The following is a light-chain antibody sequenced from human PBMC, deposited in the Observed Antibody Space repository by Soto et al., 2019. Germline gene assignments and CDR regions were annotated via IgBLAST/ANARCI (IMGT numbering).Light chain of an antibody. Sequence: DIQMTQSPSTLSGSVGDRVTITCRASQTISSWLAWYQQKPGKAPKLLIYKASTLKSGVPSRFSGSGSGTEFTLTISSLEPEDFAIYYCLHRRYPFTFGQGTRLEIK. V-gene: IGKV1-5*03. CDR2: KAS. J-gene: IGKJ5*01. CDR1: QTISSW. CDR3: LHRRYPFT.